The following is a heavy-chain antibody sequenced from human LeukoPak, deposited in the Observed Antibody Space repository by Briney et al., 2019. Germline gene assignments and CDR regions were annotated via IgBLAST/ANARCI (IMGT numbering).Heavy chain of an antibody. CDR2: IYPGDSDT. CDR1: GYSFTGYW. Sequence: HGESLKISCKGSGYSFTGYWIGWVRQMPGKGLEWMGIIYPGDSDTRYSPSFQGQVTISADKSISTAYLQWSSLKASDTAMYYCARTAPNCSSTSCYLGYYYYMDVWGKGTTVIVSS. D-gene: IGHD2-2*01. J-gene: IGHJ6*03. CDR3: ARTAPNCSSTSCYLGYYYYMDV. V-gene: IGHV5-51*01.